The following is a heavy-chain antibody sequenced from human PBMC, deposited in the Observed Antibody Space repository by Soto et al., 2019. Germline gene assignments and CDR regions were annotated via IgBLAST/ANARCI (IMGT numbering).Heavy chain of an antibody. Sequence: VQLVESGGGVVQPGRSLRLSCAASGFIFTNYAMSWVRQAPGKGLEWVSVISSNDGTTYYADSVKGRFTISRDNSKNTLYLQMNSLRVEDTAVYYCAKHIGILTGTSDYWGQGTLVTVSS. D-gene: IGHD4-17*01. CDR3: AKHIGILTGTSDY. CDR1: GFIFTNYA. CDR2: ISSNDGTT. J-gene: IGHJ4*02. V-gene: IGHV3-23*04.